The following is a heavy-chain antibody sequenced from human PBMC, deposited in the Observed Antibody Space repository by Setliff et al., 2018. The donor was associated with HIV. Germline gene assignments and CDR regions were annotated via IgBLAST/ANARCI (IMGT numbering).Heavy chain of an antibody. J-gene: IGHJ5*02. CDR2: IIPILGTA. Sequence: AASVKVSCKASQGTFTTYRFTWVRQAPGQGLEWMGRIIPILGTANYAQNFQGRLTITADKSTSTTYMELSSLRSEDTAIYYCARDRVPYSSSPSALGPWGQGTQVTVSS. CDR3: ARDRVPYSSSPSALGP. CDR1: QGTFTTYR. V-gene: IGHV1-69*08. D-gene: IGHD2-2*01.